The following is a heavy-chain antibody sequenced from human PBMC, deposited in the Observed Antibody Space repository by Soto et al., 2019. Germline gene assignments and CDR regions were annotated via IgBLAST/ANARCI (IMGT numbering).Heavy chain of an antibody. J-gene: IGHJ5*02. D-gene: IGHD2-15*01. CDR2: ISFSSSFT. V-gene: IGHV3-11*06. CDR3: ARGRSRRILNSLDP. Sequence: LRLSCAASGFTFSDYYMTWLHQVPQPGPECISYISFSSSFTDYADSVEGRITISRDNAKNTLCLQRDSVRVEYTGVYSCARGRSRRILNSLDPWGQGALVTVSS. CDR1: GFTFSDYY.